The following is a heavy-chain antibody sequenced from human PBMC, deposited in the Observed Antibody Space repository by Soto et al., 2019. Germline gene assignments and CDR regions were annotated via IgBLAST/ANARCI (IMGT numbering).Heavy chain of an antibody. Sequence: GGSLRLSCAASGFTFSSYSMNWVRQAPGKGLEWVSYISSSSSTIYYADSVKGRFTISRDNAKNSLYLQMNSLRDEDTAVCYCAIIIGRVEPVAAAGENDAFDNWGQGTPVTVSS. CDR2: ISSSSSTI. CDR1: GFTFSSYS. V-gene: IGHV3-48*02. J-gene: IGHJ3*02. D-gene: IGHD6-13*01. CDR3: AIIIGRVEPVAAAGENDAFDN.